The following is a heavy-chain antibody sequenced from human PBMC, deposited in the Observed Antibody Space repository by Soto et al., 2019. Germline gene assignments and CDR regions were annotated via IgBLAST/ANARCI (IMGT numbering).Heavy chain of an antibody. V-gene: IGHV3-74*01. D-gene: IGHD3-10*01. CDR1: GFTFSSYL. J-gene: IGHJ6*02. Sequence: PGGSLRLSCAASGFTFSSYLMHWVRQAPGKGLVWVSRINSDGSSTSYADSVKGRFTISRDNAKNTLYLQMNSLRAEDTAVYYCARDKMVRGVYYYYYGMDVWGQGTTVTVSS. CDR3: ARDKMVRGVYYYYYGMDV. CDR2: INSDGSST.